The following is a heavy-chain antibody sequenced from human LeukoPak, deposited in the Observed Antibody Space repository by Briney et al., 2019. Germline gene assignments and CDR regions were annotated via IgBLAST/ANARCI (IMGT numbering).Heavy chain of an antibody. CDR3: AKLSGFLEWLPHPHYYYYGMDV. J-gene: IGHJ6*02. D-gene: IGHD3-3*01. CDR2: ISGSGGST. Sequence: GGSLRLSCAASGFTFSSYRMNWVRQAPGKGLEWVSAISGSGGSTYYADSVKGRFTISRDNSKNSLYLQMNSLRAEDTAVYYCAKLSGFLEWLPHPHYYYYGMDVWGQGTTVTVSS. V-gene: IGHV3-23*01. CDR1: GFTFSSYR.